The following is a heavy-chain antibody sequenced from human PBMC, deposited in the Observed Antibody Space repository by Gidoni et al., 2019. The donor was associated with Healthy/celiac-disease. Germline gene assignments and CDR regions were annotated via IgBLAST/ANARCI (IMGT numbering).Heavy chain of an antibody. Sequence: QLQLQESGPGLVKPSETLSLTCTVSGGSISSSSYYWGWVRQPPGKGLEWIGSIYYSGSTYYNPSLKSRVTISVDTSKNQFSLKLSSVTAADTAVYYCARRPYYYGSGSYNYGMDVWGQGTTVTVSS. J-gene: IGHJ6*02. V-gene: IGHV4-39*01. CDR1: GGSISSSSYY. D-gene: IGHD3-10*01. CDR3: ARRPYYYGSGSYNYGMDV. CDR2: IYYSGST.